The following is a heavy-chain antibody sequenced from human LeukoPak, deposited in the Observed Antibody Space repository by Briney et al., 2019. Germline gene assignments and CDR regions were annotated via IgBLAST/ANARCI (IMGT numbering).Heavy chain of an antibody. Sequence: GGSLRLSCAASGFTFSSYGMHWVRQAPGKGLEWVAVIWYGGSNKYYADSVKGRFTISRDNSKNTLYLQMNSLRAEDTAVYYCAKEKPTVTTYYFDYWGQGTLVTVSS. V-gene: IGHV3-30*02. D-gene: IGHD4-11*01. CDR3: AKEKPTVTTYYFDY. CDR2: IWYGGSNK. CDR1: GFTFSSYG. J-gene: IGHJ4*02.